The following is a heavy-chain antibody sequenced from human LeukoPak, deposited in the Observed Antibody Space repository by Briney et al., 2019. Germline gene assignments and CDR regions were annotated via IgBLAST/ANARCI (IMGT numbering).Heavy chain of an antibody. J-gene: IGHJ4*02. Sequence: GSLRLSCAASGFTFSSYSMNWVRQAPGKGLEWVSYISNSSSTIYYADSVKGRFTISRDNAKNSLYLQMNSLRDEDTAVYYCARDPAPHSAHLPHFDYWGQGIMVTVSS. CDR1: GFTFSSYS. CDR2: ISNSSSTI. V-gene: IGHV3-48*02. CDR3: ARDPAPHSAHLPHFDY. D-gene: IGHD5-18*01.